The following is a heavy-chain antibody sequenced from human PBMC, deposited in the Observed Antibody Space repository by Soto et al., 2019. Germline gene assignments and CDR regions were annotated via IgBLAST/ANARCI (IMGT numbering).Heavy chain of an antibody. J-gene: IGHJ5*02. Sequence: SETLSLTCAVSGGSISSSNWWSWVRQPPGKGLEWIGEIYHSGSTNYNPSLKSRVTISVDKSKNQFSPKLSSATAADTAVYYCARGTVLEQQPNFNWFDPWGQGTLVTVSS. CDR1: GGSISSSNW. CDR3: ARGTVLEQQPNFNWFDP. V-gene: IGHV4-4*02. D-gene: IGHD6-13*01. CDR2: IYHSGST.